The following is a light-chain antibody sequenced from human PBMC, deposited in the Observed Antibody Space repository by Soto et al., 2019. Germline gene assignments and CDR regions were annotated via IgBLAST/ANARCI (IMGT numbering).Light chain of an antibody. CDR1: SSDVGGYNY. CDR3: SSYTTSNTRQIV. J-gene: IGLJ1*01. V-gene: IGLV2-14*03. Sequence: QSVLTQPASVSGSPGQSITISCTGTSSDVGGYNYVSWYQHHPGKAHKLIIYDVTNRPSGVSNPFSGSKSGKTASLTISGFQPEDEADYYCSSYTTSNTRQIVFGTGTKVTVL. CDR2: DVT.